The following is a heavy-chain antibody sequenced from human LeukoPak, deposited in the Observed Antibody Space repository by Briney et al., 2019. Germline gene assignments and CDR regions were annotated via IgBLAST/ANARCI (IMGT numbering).Heavy chain of an antibody. V-gene: IGHV1-18*01. D-gene: IGHD2-15*01. CDR3: ARDAIVVVVAATRPYWFDP. CDR2: ISAYNGNT. J-gene: IGHJ5*02. Sequence: ASVKVSCKASGYTFTSYGISWVRQAPGQGLEWMGWISAYNGNTNYAQKLQGRVTMTTNTSTRTAYMELRSLRSDDTAVYYCARDAIVVVVAATRPYWFDPWGQGTLVTVSS. CDR1: GYTFTSYG.